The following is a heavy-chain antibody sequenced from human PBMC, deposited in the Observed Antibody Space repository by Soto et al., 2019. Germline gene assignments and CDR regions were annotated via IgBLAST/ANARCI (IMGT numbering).Heavy chain of an antibody. CDR2: ISYDGSNK. CDR1: GFTFSSYA. Sequence: PGGSLRLSCAASGFTFSSYAMHWVRQAPGKGLEWVAVISYDGSNKYYADSVKGRFTISRDNSKNTLYLQMNSLRAEDTAVYYSARDSRRGMDVWGQGTTVTVSS. V-gene: IGHV3-30-3*01. J-gene: IGHJ6*02. CDR3: ARDSRRGMDV.